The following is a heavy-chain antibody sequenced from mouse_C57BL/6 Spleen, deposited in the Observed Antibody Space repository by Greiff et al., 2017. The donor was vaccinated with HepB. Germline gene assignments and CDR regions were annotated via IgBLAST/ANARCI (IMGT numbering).Heavy chain of an antibody. Sequence: QVQLKESGPGLVQPSQSLSITCTVSGFSLTSYGVHWVRQSPGKGLEWLGVIWSGGSTDYNAAFISKLSISKDNSKSQVFCKMNSLQADDTAIYYCARKGYYGSEYCEVWGTGTTVTVSS. J-gene: IGHJ1*03. CDR1: GFSLTSYG. CDR2: IWSGGST. CDR3: ARKGYYGSEYCEV. D-gene: IGHD1-1*01. V-gene: IGHV2-2*01.